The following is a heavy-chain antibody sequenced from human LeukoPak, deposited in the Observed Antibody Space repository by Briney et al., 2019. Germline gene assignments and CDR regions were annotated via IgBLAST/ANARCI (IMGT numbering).Heavy chain of an antibody. CDR2: IIPILGIA. CDR1: GYTFTSYG. V-gene: IGHV1-69*04. J-gene: IGHJ6*02. CDR3: ARDKSVTSGMDV. D-gene: IGHD4-17*01. Sequence: SVKVSCKASGYTFTSYGISWVRQAPGQGLEWMGRIIPILGIANYAQKFQGRVTITADKSTSTAYMELSSLRSEDTAVYYCARDKSVTSGMDVWGQGTTVTVSS.